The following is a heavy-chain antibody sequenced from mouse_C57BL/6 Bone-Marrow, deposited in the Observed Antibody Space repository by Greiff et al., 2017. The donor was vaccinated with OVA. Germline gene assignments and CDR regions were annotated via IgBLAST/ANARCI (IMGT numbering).Heavy chain of an antibody. CDR3: ARDYDYDVLAY. V-gene: IGHV5-17*01. CDR1: GFTFSDYG. J-gene: IGHJ3*01. CDR2: ISSGSSTI. D-gene: IGHD2-4*01. Sequence: VMLVESGGGLVKPGGSLKLSCAASGFTFSDYGMHWVRQAPEKGLEWVAYISSGSSTIYYADTVKGRFTISRDNAKNTLFLQMTSLRSEDTAMYYCARDYDYDVLAYWGQGTLVTVSA.